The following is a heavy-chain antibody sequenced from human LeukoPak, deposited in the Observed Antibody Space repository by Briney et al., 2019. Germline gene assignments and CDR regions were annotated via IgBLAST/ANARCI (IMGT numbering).Heavy chain of an antibody. V-gene: IGHV3-66*01. CDR1: GFTLNTYW. D-gene: IGHD3-9*01. Sequence: PGGSLGLSCAASGFTLNTYWMHWVRQAPGKGLVWVSIIYTAGSTYYADSVKGRFTTSRDNSKNTLYLQMNSLRAEDTAVYYCATDYDVLTGYYSDVGYWGQGTLVTVSS. J-gene: IGHJ4*02. CDR2: IYTAGST. CDR3: ATDYDVLTGYYSDVGY.